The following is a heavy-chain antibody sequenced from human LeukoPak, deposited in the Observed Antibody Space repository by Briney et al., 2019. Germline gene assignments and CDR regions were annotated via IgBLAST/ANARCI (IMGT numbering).Heavy chain of an antibody. J-gene: IGHJ4*02. D-gene: IGHD2-21*01. CDR3: ARGLLFYYYYFDY. CDR2: ISSSGSTI. Sequence: LSLTCTVSGDSISSYYWSWIRQPPGKGLEWVSYISSSGSTIYYADSVKGRLTISRDNAKNSLYLQMNSLRAEDTAVYYCARGLLFYYYYFDYWGQGTLVTVSS. V-gene: IGHV3-11*01. CDR1: GDSISSYY.